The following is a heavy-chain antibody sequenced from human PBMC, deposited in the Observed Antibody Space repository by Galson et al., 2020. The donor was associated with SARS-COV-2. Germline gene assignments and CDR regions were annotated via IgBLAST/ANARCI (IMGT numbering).Heavy chain of an antibody. CDR2: INYTART. CDR3: ASHLSFGAPYYFDF. V-gene: IGHV4-39*01. Sequence: SETLSLTCTVSGGSINNPDYNWGWIRQPPGKGREWIGSINYTARTYYNPSLKSRVTMSVATSKNQFSLKLSSVTAADAAVYYGASHLSFGAPYYFDFCGQGTLVTVSS. J-gene: IGHJ4*02. D-gene: IGHD3-10*01. CDR1: GGSINNPDYN.